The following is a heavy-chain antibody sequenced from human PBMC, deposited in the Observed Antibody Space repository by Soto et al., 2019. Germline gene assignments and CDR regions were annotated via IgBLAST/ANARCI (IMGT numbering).Heavy chain of an antibody. CDR1: GYTFTSYD. Sequence: ASVKVSCKASGYTFTSYDINWVRQATGQGLEWVGRVIPILGASNFAQKFQGRVTISADKSTDTAYMVLTGLTSEDTAVYYCARSRGSYYSNFDSWGQGTLVTVSS. V-gene: IGHV1-69*04. J-gene: IGHJ4*02. CDR3: ARSRGSYYSNFDS. D-gene: IGHD3-10*01. CDR2: VIPILGAS.